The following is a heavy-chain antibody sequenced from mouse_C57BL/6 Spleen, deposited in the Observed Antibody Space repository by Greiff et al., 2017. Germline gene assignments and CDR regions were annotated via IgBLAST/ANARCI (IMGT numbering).Heavy chain of an antibody. D-gene: IGHD1-1*01. CDR1: GYTFTSYG. CDR2: IYPRSGNT. J-gene: IGHJ2*01. V-gene: IGHV1-81*01. CDR3: APTTVVPPYYFDY. Sequence: VQLQQSGAELARPGASVKLSCKASGYTFTSYGISWVKQRTGQGLEWIGEIYPRSGNTYYNEKFKGKATLTADNSSSTAYMGLRSLPSEDAAVYFCAPTTVVPPYYFDYWGQGTTLTVSS.